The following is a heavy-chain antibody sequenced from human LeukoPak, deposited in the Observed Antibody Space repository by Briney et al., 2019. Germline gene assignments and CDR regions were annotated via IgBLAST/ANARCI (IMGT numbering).Heavy chain of an antibody. CDR2: ISYDGSNK. V-gene: IGHV3-30*03. J-gene: IGHJ4*02. D-gene: IGHD3-22*01. CDR1: GFTFSSYS. Sequence: GGSLRLSCAASGFTFSSYSMNWVRQAPGKGLEWVAVISYDGSNKYYADSVKGRFTISRDNSKNTLYLQMNSLRAEDTAVYYCARSNYYDSSGYYSQALDYWGQGTLVTVSS. CDR3: ARSNYYDSSGYYSQALDY.